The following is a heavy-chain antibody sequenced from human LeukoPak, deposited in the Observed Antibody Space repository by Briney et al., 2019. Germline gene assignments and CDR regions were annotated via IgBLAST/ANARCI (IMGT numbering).Heavy chain of an antibody. V-gene: IGHV3-66*01. CDR1: GFTVSSSY. D-gene: IGHD1-26*01. CDR2: IYSGGIT. CDR3: ARDGGGGSYDFDY. J-gene: IGHJ4*02. Sequence: PGGSLRLSCAASGFTVSSSYMSWVRQAPGRGLEWVSVIYSGGITYYADSVKGRFTISRDNSKNTLYLQMNSLRAEDTAVYYCARDGGGGSYDFDYWGQGTLVTVSS.